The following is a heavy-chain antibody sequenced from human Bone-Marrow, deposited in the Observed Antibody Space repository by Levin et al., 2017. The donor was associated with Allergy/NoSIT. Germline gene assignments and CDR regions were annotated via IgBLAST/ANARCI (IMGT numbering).Heavy chain of an antibody. D-gene: IGHD5-12*01. Sequence: ASVKVSCKASGYTFTTHGVNWVRQAPGQGLEWMGWINTDTGKPTYAQGFTGRYVFSLETSVNTAYLQINNLNYDDSAIYYCARVRPFPASTSDVVEVVVAVFDYWGQGTQVTVSS. CDR3: ARVRPFPASTSDVVEVVVAVFDY. CDR1: GYTFTTHG. V-gene: IGHV7-4-1*02. J-gene: IGHJ4*02. CDR2: INTDTGKP.